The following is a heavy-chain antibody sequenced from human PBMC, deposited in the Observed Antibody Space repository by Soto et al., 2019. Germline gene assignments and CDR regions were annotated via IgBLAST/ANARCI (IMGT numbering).Heavy chain of an antibody. CDR1: GYTFTSYY. Sequence: QVQLVQSGAEVKKPGASVKVSCKASGYTFTSYYMYWVRQAPGQGLEWMGIINPSGGSTSYAQKFQGRVTMTRDTSTSKVYMELSSLRSEDTAVYYCARLVRPIFGVGQPDYYYYGMDVWGQGTTVTVSS. CDR2: INPSGGST. D-gene: IGHD3-3*01. J-gene: IGHJ6*02. CDR3: ARLVRPIFGVGQPDYYYYGMDV. V-gene: IGHV1-46*01.